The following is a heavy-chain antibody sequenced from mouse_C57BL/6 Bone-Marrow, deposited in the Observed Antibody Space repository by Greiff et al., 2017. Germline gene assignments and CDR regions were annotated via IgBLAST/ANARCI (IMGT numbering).Heavy chain of an antibody. CDR3: ARRYGSSYKYCDV. V-gene: IGHV1-4*01. D-gene: IGHD1-1*01. Sequence: VKLQESGAELARPGASVKMSCKASGYTFTSYTMHWVKQRPGQGLEWIGYINPSSGYTKYNQKFKDKATLTADKSSSTAYMQLSSLTSEDSAVYYCARRYGSSYKYCDVWGTGTTVTVSS. CDR1: GYTFTSYT. CDR2: INPSSGYT. J-gene: IGHJ1*03.